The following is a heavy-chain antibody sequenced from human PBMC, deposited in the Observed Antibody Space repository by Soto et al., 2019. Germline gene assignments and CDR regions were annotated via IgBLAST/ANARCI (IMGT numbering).Heavy chain of an antibody. J-gene: IGHJ4*02. V-gene: IGHV1-2*04. D-gene: IGHD2-15*01. Sequence: ASVKVSCKASGYTFTGYYMHWVRQAPGQGLEWMGWINPNSGDTNYAQKFQGWVTMTRDTSISTAYMELSSLRSEDTAVYYCARMGYCSGGSCLNIDYWGQGTLVTVSS. CDR2: INPNSGDT. CDR3: ARMGYCSGGSCLNIDY. CDR1: GYTFTGYY.